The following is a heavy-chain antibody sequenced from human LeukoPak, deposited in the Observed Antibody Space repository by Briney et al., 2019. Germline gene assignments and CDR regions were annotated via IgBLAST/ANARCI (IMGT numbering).Heavy chain of an antibody. D-gene: IGHD3-22*01. CDR3: ARASAAWVYDSSGYYYS. V-gene: IGHV1-69*13. CDR1: GGTFSSYA. Sequence: GASVKVSCKASGGTFSSYAIGWVRQAPGQGLEWMGGIIPIFGTANYAQKFQGRVTITADESTSTAYMELSSLRSEDTAVYYCARASAAWVYDSSGYYYSWGQGTLVTVSS. J-gene: IGHJ4*02. CDR2: IIPIFGTA.